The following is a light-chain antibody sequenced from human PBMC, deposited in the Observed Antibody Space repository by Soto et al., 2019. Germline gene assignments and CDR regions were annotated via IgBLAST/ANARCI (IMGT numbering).Light chain of an antibody. CDR3: QQYHTCRT. Sequence: DIQMTQSPSTLSASVGDRVTITCRASQSVSSWLAWYQQKPGKAPKLLIYKASTLESGVPSRFSGSGSGTEFTLTISSLQPDDFATYYCQQYHTCRTFGQGTKVEI. CDR1: QSVSSW. V-gene: IGKV1-5*03. J-gene: IGKJ1*01. CDR2: KAS.